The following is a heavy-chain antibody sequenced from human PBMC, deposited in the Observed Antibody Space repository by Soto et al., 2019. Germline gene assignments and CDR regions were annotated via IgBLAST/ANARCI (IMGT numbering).Heavy chain of an antibody. CDR2: INAGNGNT. V-gene: IGHV1-3*01. CDR3: ARDEYCSSTSCYPYNWFDP. Sequence: ASVKVSCKASGYTFTSYAMHWVRQAPGQRLEWMGWINAGNGNTKYSQKFQGRVTITRDTSASTAYMELSSLRSEDTAVYYCARDEYCSSTSCYPYNWFDPWGQGTLVTVSS. CDR1: GYTFTSYA. J-gene: IGHJ5*02. D-gene: IGHD2-2*01.